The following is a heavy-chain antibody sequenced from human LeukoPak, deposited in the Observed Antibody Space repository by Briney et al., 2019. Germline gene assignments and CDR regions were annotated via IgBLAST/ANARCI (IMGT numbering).Heavy chain of an antibody. CDR2: MNPNSGNT. CDR3: ARSITMVRGAYGYYYYGMDV. CDR1: VYTFTSYD. V-gene: IGHV1-8*01. J-gene: IGHJ6*02. D-gene: IGHD3-10*01. Sequence: ASLKVSCKASVYTFTSYDINWVRQATGQGLEWMGWMNPNSGNTGYAQKFQGRVTMTRNTSISTAYMELSSLRSEDTAVYYFARSITMVRGAYGYYYYGMDVWGQGTTVTVSS.